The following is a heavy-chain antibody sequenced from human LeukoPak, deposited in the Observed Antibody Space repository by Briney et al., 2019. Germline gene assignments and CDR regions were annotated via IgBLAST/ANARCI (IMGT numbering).Heavy chain of an antibody. V-gene: IGHV1-69*13. Sequence: SVKVSCKASGGTFSSYAISWVRQAPGQGLEWMGGIIPTFGTANYAQKFQGRVTITADESTSTAYMELSSLRSEDTAVYYCARDLSGGRGFDYWGQGTLVTVSS. D-gene: IGHD2-15*01. CDR2: IIPTFGTA. J-gene: IGHJ4*02. CDR3: ARDLSGGRGFDY. CDR1: GGTFSSYA.